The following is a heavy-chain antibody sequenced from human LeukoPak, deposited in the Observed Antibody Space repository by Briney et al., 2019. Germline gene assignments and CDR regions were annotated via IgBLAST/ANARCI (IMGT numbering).Heavy chain of an antibody. Sequence: PGGSLRLSCAASGFTFSSYGMHWVRQAPGKGVEWGAFIRYDGSNKYYADSVKGRFTIYRDNYKKTLYLKMNRLRAEDTAVYYCAKDEWLDKATTTQPFDYWGQGTLVTVSS. CDR3: AKDEWLDKATTTQPFDY. D-gene: IGHD5-12*01. J-gene: IGHJ4*02. V-gene: IGHV3-30*02. CDR1: GFTFSSYG. CDR2: IRYDGSNK.